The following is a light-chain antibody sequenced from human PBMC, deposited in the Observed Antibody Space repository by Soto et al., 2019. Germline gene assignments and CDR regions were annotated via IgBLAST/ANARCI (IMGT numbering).Light chain of an antibody. Sequence: DIQMTQSPTSLSASVGDRVTITCRASQGIRNSVAWYQQIPGKAPKLLIYAASTLQSGVPSRFSGSGSGTDFTLTINGLQHEDVATYSCQKYSSVPVFGPGTKVEIK. J-gene: IGKJ3*01. V-gene: IGKV1-27*01. CDR2: AAS. CDR3: QKYSSVPV. CDR1: QGIRNS.